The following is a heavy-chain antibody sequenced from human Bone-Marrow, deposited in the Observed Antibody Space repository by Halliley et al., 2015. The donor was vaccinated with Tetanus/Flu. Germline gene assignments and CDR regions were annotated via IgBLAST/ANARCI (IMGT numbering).Heavy chain of an antibody. CDR3: ASPASRTIFGVLTDYYYYAMAV. V-gene: IGHV3-21*01. CDR2: YI. Sequence: YIFSADSVKGRFPISRDNAKNSLYLQINSLRAEDTAIYYCASPASRTIFGVLTDYYYYAMAVWGQGTTVTVSS. J-gene: IGHJ6*02. D-gene: IGHD3-3*01.